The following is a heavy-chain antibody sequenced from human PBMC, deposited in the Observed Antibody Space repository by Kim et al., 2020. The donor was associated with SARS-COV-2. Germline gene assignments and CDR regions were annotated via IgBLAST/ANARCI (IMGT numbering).Heavy chain of an antibody. J-gene: IGHJ6*03. V-gene: IGHV4-31*03. D-gene: IGHD3-3*01. CDR2: IYYSGST. Sequence: SETLSLTCTVSGGSISSGGYYWSWIRQHPGKGLEWIGYIYYSGSTYYNPSLKSRVTISVDTSKNQFSLKLSSVTAADTAVYYCARDLDFPYYMDVWGKGTTVTVSS. CDR3: ARDLDFPYYMDV. CDR1: GGSISSGGYY.